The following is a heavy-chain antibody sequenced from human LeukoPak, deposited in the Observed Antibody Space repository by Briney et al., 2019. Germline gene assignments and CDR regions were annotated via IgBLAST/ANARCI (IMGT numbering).Heavy chain of an antibody. D-gene: IGHD6-13*01. CDR3: ARTQQLVRSLDY. J-gene: IGHJ4*02. V-gene: IGHV3-53*01. CDR2: IYSGGST. Sequence: GGSLRLSCAASGFTVSSNYMSWVRRAPGKGLEWVSVIYSGGSTCYADSVKGRFTISRDNSKNTLYLQMNSLRAEDTAVYYCARTQQLVRSLDYWGQGTLVTVSS. CDR1: GFTVSSNY.